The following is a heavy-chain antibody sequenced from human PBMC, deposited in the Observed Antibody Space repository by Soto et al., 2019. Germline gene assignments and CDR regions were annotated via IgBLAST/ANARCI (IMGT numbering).Heavy chain of an antibody. CDR2: IGTAGDT. D-gene: IGHD6-13*01. Sequence: PGGSLRLSCAASGFTFSSYDMHWVRQTTGKGLEWVSAIGTAGDTYYAGSVKGRFTISRENARNSLYFQMSSLRAGDTAVYFCARAIGSWIDFWGQGTLVTVSS. J-gene: IGHJ4*02. CDR1: GFTFSSYD. V-gene: IGHV3-13*01. CDR3: ARAIGSWIDF.